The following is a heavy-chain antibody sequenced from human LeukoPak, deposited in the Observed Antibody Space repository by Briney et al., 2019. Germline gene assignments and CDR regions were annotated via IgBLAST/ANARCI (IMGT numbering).Heavy chain of an antibody. Sequence: SATLSLTCTVSGGSISSSNYYWGWIRQPPGKGLEWIGNIYYSGSTYYEPSLKTRVTISVDTSKNQFSLKLTSVTAADTAVYYCARHASVDGNWPRPLDYWGQGSLVTVSS. D-gene: IGHD6-19*01. V-gene: IGHV4-39*01. CDR1: GGSISSSNYY. CDR3: ARHASVDGNWPRPLDY. J-gene: IGHJ4*02. CDR2: IYYSGST.